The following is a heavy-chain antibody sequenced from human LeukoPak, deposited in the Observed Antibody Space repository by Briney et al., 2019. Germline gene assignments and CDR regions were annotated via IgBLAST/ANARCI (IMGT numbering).Heavy chain of an antibody. CDR1: GFTFSSYW. D-gene: IGHD6-19*01. Sequence: GGSLRLSCAASGFTFSSYWMHWVRQAPGKGLVWVSRINSDGSSTSYADSVKGRFTISRDNAKNTLYLQMNSLRAEDTAVYYCARVSRKGGSGWSNWYYFDYWGQGTLVTVSS. V-gene: IGHV3-74*01. CDR2: INSDGSST. J-gene: IGHJ4*02. CDR3: ARVSRKGGSGWSNWYYFDY.